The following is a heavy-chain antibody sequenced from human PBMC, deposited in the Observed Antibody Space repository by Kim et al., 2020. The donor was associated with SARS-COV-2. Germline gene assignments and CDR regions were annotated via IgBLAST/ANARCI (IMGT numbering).Heavy chain of an antibody. J-gene: IGHJ4*02. CDR3: ARLSSGWFEY. CDR1: GGSISSSSYY. V-gene: IGHV4-39*01. D-gene: IGHD6-19*01. CDR2: IYYTGST. Sequence: SETLSLTCSVSGGSISSSSYYWGWIRQPPGKGLEWIGSIYYTGSTYYNPSLKSRVTISVDTSKNQFSVRLSSVTAADTAVYYCARLSSGWFEYLGQGTLVTVSS.